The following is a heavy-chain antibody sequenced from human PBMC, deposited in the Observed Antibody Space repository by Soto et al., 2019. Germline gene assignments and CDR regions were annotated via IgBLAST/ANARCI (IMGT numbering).Heavy chain of an antibody. CDR1: GGTFSSYT. CDR2: IIPILGIA. V-gene: IGHV1-69*02. Sequence: GAPVKVSCKASGGTFSSYTISWVRQAPGQGLEWMGRIIPILGIANYAQKFQGRVTITADKSTSTAYMELSSLRSEDTAVYYCARHHDYGDHAHFQHWAQGTLVTVSS. J-gene: IGHJ1*01. D-gene: IGHD4-17*01. CDR3: ARHHDYGDHAHFQH.